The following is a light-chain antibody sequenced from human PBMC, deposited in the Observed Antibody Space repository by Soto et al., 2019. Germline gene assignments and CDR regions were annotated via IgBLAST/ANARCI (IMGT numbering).Light chain of an antibody. CDR2: GAS. J-gene: IGKJ4*01. V-gene: IGKV3-15*01. Sequence: EIVMTQSPATLSVSPGERATLSCRASQSVSSNLAWYQQKPGQAPRLLIYGASTRATGIPARFSGSGSGTDFTLTISRLEPEDSAVYYCQQYSSYPLTFGGGTKVDIK. CDR3: QQYSSYPLT. CDR1: QSVSSN.